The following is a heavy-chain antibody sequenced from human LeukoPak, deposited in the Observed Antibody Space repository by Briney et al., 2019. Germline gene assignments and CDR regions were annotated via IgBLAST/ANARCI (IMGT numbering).Heavy chain of an antibody. Sequence: GGSLRLSCAASGFTFSSYWMTWVRQAPGKGLEWVANIKQDGSEKYYVDSVKGRFTISRDNSKNTLYLQMNSLRAEDTAVYYCAKGAIDRDYFDYWGQGTLVTVSS. CDR3: AKGAIDRDYFDY. CDR1: GFTFSSYW. V-gene: IGHV3-7*01. J-gene: IGHJ4*02. CDR2: IKQDGSEK.